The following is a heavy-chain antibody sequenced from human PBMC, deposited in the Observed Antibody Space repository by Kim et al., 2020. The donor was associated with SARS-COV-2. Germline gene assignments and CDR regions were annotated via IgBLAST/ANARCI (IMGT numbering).Heavy chain of an antibody. J-gene: IGHJ6*02. D-gene: IGHD3-3*01. CDR3: ASPSLSITIFGVVNYYYGMDV. Sequence: SVKVSCKASGGTFSSYAISWVRQAPGQGLEWMGGIIPIFGTANYAQKFQGRVTITADESTSTAYMELSSLRSEDTAVYYCASPSLSITIFGVVNYYYGMDVWGQGTTVTVSS. CDR2: IIPIFGTA. V-gene: IGHV1-69*13. CDR1: GGTFSSYA.